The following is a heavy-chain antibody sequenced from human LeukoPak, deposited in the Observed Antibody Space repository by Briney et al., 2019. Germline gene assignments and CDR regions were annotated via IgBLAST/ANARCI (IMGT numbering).Heavy chain of an antibody. Sequence: GGSLRLSCAASGFTFSDYYMSWIRQAPGKGLEWVSYISSSGSTIYYADSVKGRFTISRDNAKNSLYLQMNSLRAEDTAVYYCARDMSAATLMVRAGSHWFDPWGQGTLVTVSS. CDR2: ISSSGSTI. CDR3: ARDMSAATLMVRAGSHWFDP. CDR1: GFTFSDYY. V-gene: IGHV3-11*01. D-gene: IGHD3-10*01. J-gene: IGHJ5*02.